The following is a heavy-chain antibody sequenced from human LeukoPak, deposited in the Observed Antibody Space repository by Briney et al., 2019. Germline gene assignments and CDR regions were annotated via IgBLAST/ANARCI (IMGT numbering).Heavy chain of an antibody. J-gene: IGHJ4*02. CDR1: GFTVSSSY. Sequence: GGSLRLSCAASGFTVSSSYMSWVRQAPGKGLEWVSIIYTGATTYYADSVKGRFTLSRDNSKNTLYLQMNSLRAEDTAMYYCARVASRAFDYWGQGTLVTVSS. CDR2: IYTGATT. CDR3: ARVASRAFDY. V-gene: IGHV3-66*01.